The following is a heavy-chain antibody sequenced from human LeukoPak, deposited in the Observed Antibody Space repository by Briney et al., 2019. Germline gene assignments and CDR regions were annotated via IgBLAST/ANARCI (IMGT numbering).Heavy chain of an antibody. Sequence: PGGSLRLSCATSGFSFTDYPMNWVRQAPGKGLEWISSIRTTAEGAKYAYYADSVKGRVTISRDDGKNTLYLHMNSLGDDDTAVYYCATDQRYAFDYWGQGILVTVSS. D-gene: IGHD3-9*01. CDR2: IRTTAEGAKYA. CDR3: ATDQRYAFDY. CDR1: GFSFTDYP. V-gene: IGHV3-48*02. J-gene: IGHJ4*02.